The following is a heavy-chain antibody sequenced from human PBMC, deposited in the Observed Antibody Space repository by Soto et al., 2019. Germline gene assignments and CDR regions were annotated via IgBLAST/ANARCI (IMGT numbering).Heavy chain of an antibody. J-gene: IGHJ4*02. CDR1: GFTFVMYA. CDR3: ARAGWFAEGYFDF. CDR2: INAGNGHT. Sequence: QVPLVQSGAEVQKPGASVKVSCKASGFTFVMYAIHWVRQAPGQGLEWMAWINAGNGHTTYSQKFQGRVTITRDTSARTVYMELRSLRFEDTATYYCARAGWFAEGYFDFWGQGTPVTVSS. V-gene: IGHV1-3*01. D-gene: IGHD3-10*01.